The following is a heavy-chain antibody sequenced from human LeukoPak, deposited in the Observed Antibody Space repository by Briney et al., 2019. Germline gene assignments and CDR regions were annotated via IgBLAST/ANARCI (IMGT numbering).Heavy chain of an antibody. CDR3: ARGGSYTLDY. V-gene: IGHV3-30*03. CDR1: GFTFSSYG. D-gene: IGHD1-26*01. Sequence: PGGSLRLSCAASGFTFSSYGMHWVRRAPGKGLEWVAVISYDGSNKYYADSVKGRFTISRDNSKNTLYLQMNSLRAEDTAVYYCARGGSYTLDYWGQGTLVTVSS. CDR2: ISYDGSNK. J-gene: IGHJ4*02.